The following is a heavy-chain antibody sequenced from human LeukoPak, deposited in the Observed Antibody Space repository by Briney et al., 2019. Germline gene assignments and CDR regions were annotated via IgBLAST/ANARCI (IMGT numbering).Heavy chain of an antibody. CDR1: GFTFSSYS. Sequence: GGSLRLSCAASGFTFSSYSMNWVRQAPGKGLEWVSSISSSSSYIYYADSVKGRFTISRDNAKNSLYLQMNSLRAEDTAVYYCARVLCSSTSCPPYYFDYWGQGTLVTVSS. CDR2: ISSSSSYI. D-gene: IGHD2-2*01. CDR3: ARVLCSSTSCPPYYFDY. J-gene: IGHJ4*02. V-gene: IGHV3-21*01.